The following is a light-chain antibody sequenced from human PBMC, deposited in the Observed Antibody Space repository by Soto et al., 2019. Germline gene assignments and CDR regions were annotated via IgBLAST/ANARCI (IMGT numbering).Light chain of an antibody. CDR3: QQYGSPLT. CDR1: QSVSSSY. J-gene: IGKJ4*01. CDR2: GAS. V-gene: IGKV3-20*01. Sequence: EIGLTQSPGTLSLSPGERATLSCRASQSVSSSYLAWYQQKPGQTPRLLIYGASNRATGIPDRFSGSGSGTDFTLTISRLEPEDFAVYYCQQYGSPLTFGGGTKVEIK.